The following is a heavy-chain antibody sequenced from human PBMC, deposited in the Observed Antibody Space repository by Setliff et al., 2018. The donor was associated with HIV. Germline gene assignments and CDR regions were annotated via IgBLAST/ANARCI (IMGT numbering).Heavy chain of an antibody. J-gene: IGHJ4*02. CDR2: VYPGDSDT. CDR1: GFNFHAHW. Sequence: GESLKISCQCSGFNFHAHWIGWVRQVPEKGLEWMGIVYPGDSDTRYNPSFEVQVTVSADKTITTAYLQLTSLKASDTAMYFCARLPYYVSGGVFDHWGKGTLVTVSS. V-gene: IGHV5-51*01. CDR3: ARLPYYVSGGVFDH. D-gene: IGHD3-10*01.